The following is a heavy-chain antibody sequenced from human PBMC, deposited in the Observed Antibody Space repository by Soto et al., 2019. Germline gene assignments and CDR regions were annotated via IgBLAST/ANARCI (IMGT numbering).Heavy chain of an antibody. D-gene: IGHD2-2*01. Sequence: SVKVSCKASGGTFSSYTISWVRQAPGQGLEWMGRIIPILGIANYAQKLQGRVTITADKSTSTAYMELSSLRSEDTAVYYSARDLGYCGSTSCYSLPPWGQETLVTVPS. CDR2: IIPILGIA. J-gene: IGHJ5*02. CDR3: ARDLGYCGSTSCYSLPP. V-gene: IGHV1-69*04. CDR1: GGTFSSYT.